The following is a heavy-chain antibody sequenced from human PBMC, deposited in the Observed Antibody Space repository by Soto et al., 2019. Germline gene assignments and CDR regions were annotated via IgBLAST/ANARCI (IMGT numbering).Heavy chain of an antibody. D-gene: IGHD6-6*01. CDR1: GFTFSSYG. CDR2: IWYDGSNK. V-gene: IGHV3-33*01. CDR3: ARDLISIAARPVDPLKPPNDAFDI. Sequence: GGSLRLSCAASGFTFSSYGMHWVRQAPGKGLEWVAVIWYDGSNKYYADSVKGRFTISRDNSKNTLYLQMNSLRAEDTAVYYCARDLISIAARPVDPLKPPNDAFDIWGQGTMVTVSS. J-gene: IGHJ3*02.